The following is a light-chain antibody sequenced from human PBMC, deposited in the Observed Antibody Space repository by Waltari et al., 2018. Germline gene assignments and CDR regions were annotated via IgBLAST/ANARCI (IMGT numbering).Light chain of an antibody. V-gene: IGLV2-14*01. CDR2: QFR. J-gene: IGLJ2*01. CDR3: SSYSTSSTLV. CDR1: TSDVGGYNY. Sequence: QSALTQPASVSGSPGQSITISCTGTTSDVGGYNYFSWYQQHPGKAPKLMIYQFRHRHAGVSNRFSGSKSDNTASLIISGLQAEDEADYYCSSYSTSSTLVFGGGTKLTVL.